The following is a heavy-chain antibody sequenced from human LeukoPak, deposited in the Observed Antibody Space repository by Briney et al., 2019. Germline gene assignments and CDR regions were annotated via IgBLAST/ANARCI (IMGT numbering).Heavy chain of an antibody. D-gene: IGHD3-10*01. Sequence: NPSETLSLTCTVSGGSISSYYWSWIRQPARKGLEWIGRIYTSGSTNYNPSLKSRVTMSVDTSKNQFSLKLSSVTAADTAVYYCAREAVLMVRGPTRYFDYWGQGTLVTVSS. CDR2: IYTSGST. CDR3: AREAVLMVRGPTRYFDY. J-gene: IGHJ4*02. CDR1: GGSISSYY. V-gene: IGHV4-4*07.